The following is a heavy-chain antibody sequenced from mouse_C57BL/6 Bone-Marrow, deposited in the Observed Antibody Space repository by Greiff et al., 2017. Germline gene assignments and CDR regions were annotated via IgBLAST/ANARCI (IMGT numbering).Heavy chain of an antibody. CDR3: AVWDWGDAMDY. D-gene: IGHD4-1*01. CDR1: GYTFTDYY. J-gene: IGHJ4*01. V-gene: IGHV1-26*01. Sequence: VQLQQSGPELVKPGASVKISCKASGYTFTDYYMNWVKQSHGKSLEWIGDINPNNGGTSYNQKFKGKATLTVDKSSSTAYMELRSLTSEDSAVYYCAVWDWGDAMDYWGQGTSVTVSS. CDR2: INPNNGGT.